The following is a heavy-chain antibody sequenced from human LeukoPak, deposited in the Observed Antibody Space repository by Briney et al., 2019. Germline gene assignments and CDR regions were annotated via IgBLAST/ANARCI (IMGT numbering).Heavy chain of an antibody. CDR3: ARDGPYRGSSCFFDY. J-gene: IGHJ4*02. CDR2: ISSSGGST. CDR1: GFTFSSYT. D-gene: IGHD3-10*01. V-gene: IGHV3-64*01. Sequence: GRSLRLSCAPSGFTFSSYTMHWDRQAPGKGLEYVSAISSSGGSTYYANSVKGRFTISRDNSKNTLFLQMGSLGAEDMAVYYCARDGPYRGSSCFFDYWGQGTLVTVSS.